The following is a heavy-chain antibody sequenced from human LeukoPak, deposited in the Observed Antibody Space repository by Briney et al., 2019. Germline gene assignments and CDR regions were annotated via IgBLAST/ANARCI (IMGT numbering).Heavy chain of an antibody. D-gene: IGHD3-10*01. V-gene: IGHV4-59*01. CDR3: ARGGGGPYFDY. CDR1: GGSISSYY. J-gene: IGHJ4*02. Sequence: SETLSLTCTVSGGSISSYYWSWIRQPPGKGLEWIGYIYYSGSTNYNPSLKSRVTISVDTSENQFSLKLSSVTAADTAVYYCARGGGGPYFDYWGQGTLVTVSS. CDR2: IYYSGST.